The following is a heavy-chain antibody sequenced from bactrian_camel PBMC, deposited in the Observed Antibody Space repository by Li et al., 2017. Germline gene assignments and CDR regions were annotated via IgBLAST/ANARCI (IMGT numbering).Heavy chain of an antibody. V-gene: IGHV3S40*01. J-gene: IGHJ4*01. CDR3: AQIRAPPPWNGYDD. CDR2: INRGGDST. Sequence: VQLVESGGGLVQPGGPLRLSCVASGFTFSSYSMSWVRQAPGKGLEWVSSINRGGDSTYYRDSVKGRLTISRDNAKNTLYLQLNSLKTEDTAMYYCAQIRAPPPWNGYDDWGQGTQVTVS. CDR1: GFTFSSYS.